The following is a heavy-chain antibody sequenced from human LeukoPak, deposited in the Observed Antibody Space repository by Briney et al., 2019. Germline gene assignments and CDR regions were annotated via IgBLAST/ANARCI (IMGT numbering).Heavy chain of an antibody. CDR2: IWYDGSNK. Sequence: PGGSLRLSCAASGFTFSSYGMHWVRQAPGKGLEWVAVIWYDGSNKNYADSVKGRFTISRDNSKNTVYLQMNSLRDEDTAVYYCASLDIVVVPAAIRNWFDPWGQGTLVTVSS. D-gene: IGHD2-2*03. CDR3: ASLDIVVVPAAIRNWFDP. V-gene: IGHV3-33*01. CDR1: GFTFSSYG. J-gene: IGHJ5*02.